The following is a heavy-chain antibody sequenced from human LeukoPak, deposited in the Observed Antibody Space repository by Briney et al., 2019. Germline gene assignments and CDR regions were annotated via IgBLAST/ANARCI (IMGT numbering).Heavy chain of an antibody. CDR1: GGSISSYY. CDR2: IYTSGST. D-gene: IGHD3-22*01. CDR3: VRHIRGYYDSSGYYDDAFDI. Sequence: SETLSLTCTVTGGSISSYYWSWIRQPPGKGLEWFGYIYTSGSTNYNPSLKSRVTISVDTSKNQFSLKLSSVTAADTAVYYCVRHIRGYYDSSGYYDDAFDIWGQGTMVTVSS. V-gene: IGHV4-4*09. J-gene: IGHJ3*02.